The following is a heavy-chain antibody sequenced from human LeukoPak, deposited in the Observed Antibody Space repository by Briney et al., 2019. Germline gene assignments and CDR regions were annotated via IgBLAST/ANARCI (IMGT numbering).Heavy chain of an antibody. CDR1: GGSISSSSYY. CDR2: IYYSGST. CDR3: ARGRGAMDTFDY. D-gene: IGHD5-18*01. V-gene: IGHV4-61*05. Sequence: SETLSLTCTVSGGSISSSSYYWGWIRQPPGKGLEWIGYIYYSGSTNYNPSLKSRVTISVDTSKNQFSLKLSSVTAADTAVYYCARGRGAMDTFDYWGQGTLVTVSS. J-gene: IGHJ4*02.